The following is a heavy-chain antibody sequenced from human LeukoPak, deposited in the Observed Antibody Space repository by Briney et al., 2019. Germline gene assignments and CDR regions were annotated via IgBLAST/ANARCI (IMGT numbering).Heavy chain of an antibody. CDR2: INHSGST. D-gene: IGHD1-26*01. CDR1: GGSFSGYY. J-gene: IGHJ4*02. V-gene: IGHV4-34*01. Sequence: SETLSLTCAIYGGSFSGYYWSWIRQPPGKGLEWIGEINHSGSTNYNPSLKSRVTISVDTSKNQFSLKLSSVTAADTAVYYCARQGYSGSYPRYWGQGTLVTVSS. CDR3: ARQGYSGSYPRY.